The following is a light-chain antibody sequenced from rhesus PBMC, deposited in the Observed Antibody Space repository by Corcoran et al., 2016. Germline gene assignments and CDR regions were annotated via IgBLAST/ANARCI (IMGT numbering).Light chain of an antibody. CDR2: GVN. V-gene: IGLV2S7*01. CDR3: CSYTTSKTFI. J-gene: IGLJ1*01. Sequence: QAAPTPPPSVSGSPGQTVTVSCTGTRSDIGAYNYVSWYQKHPGKAPKFIIYGVNKRPSGVSDRFSGSKSDNTASLTISGLQPEDDADYYCCSYTTSKTFIFGSGTRLTVL. CDR1: RSDIGAYNY.